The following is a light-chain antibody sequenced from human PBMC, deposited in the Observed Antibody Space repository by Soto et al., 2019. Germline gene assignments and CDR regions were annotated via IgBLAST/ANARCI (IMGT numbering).Light chain of an antibody. CDR3: QQYDSYPWT. CDR2: KAS. V-gene: IGKV1-5*03. Sequence: DIQMTPSPATLSASVGDRVPXXCRASQTISSWLAWYQQKPGKAPKLLIFKASSLQTGVPSKFSGSGSGTEFTLTISSLQPDDFATYYCQQYDSYPWTFGQGTKVDI. J-gene: IGKJ1*01. CDR1: QTISSW.